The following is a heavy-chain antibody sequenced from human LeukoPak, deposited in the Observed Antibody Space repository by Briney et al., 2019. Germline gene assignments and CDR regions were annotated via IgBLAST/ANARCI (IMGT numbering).Heavy chain of an antibody. Sequence: GGSLRLSCAASGFGLSGFDMHWVRQAPGKGLEWVAIVSNDGSNKYYADSVKGRFTISRDNSKNTLYLQMNSLRAEDTAVYYCARAGIAAAGTGYFDYWGQGTLVTVSS. CDR1: GFGLSGFD. V-gene: IGHV3-30*04. J-gene: IGHJ4*02. CDR2: VSNDGSNK. CDR3: ARAGIAAAGTGYFDY. D-gene: IGHD6-13*01.